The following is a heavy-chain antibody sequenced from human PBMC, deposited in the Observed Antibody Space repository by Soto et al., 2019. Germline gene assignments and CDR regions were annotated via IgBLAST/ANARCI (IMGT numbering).Heavy chain of an antibody. CDR3: VRGRYYYDSSGYYSPRYDAFDI. D-gene: IGHD3-22*01. CDR1: GFTFSSYA. Sequence: GGSLRLFCSASGFTFSSYAMHWVRQAPGKGLEYVSAISSNGGSTYYADSVKGRFTISRDNSKNTLYLQMSSLRAEDTAVYYCVRGRYYYDSSGYYSPRYDAFDIWGQGTMVTV. CDR2: ISSNGGST. V-gene: IGHV3-64D*06. J-gene: IGHJ3*02.